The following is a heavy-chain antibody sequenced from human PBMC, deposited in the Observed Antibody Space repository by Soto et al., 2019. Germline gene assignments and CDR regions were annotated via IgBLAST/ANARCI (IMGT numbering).Heavy chain of an antibody. CDR2: IYYSGST. D-gene: IGHD3-3*01. V-gene: IGHV4-39*01. J-gene: IGHJ4*02. Sequence: ETLSLTCTVSGGSISSSSYYWGWIRQPPGKGLEWIGSIYYSGSTYYNPSLKSRVTISVDTSKNQFSLKLSSVTAADTAVYYCARSNGITIFGVVPYFDYWGQGTLVTVSS. CDR3: ARSNGITIFGVVPYFDY. CDR1: GGSISSSSYY.